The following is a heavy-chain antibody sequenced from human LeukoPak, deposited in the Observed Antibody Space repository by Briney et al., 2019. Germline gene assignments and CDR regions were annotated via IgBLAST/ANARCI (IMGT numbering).Heavy chain of an antibody. CDR3: ARVSWDCSRPNCHTFDY. CDR1: GFTFSSYA. J-gene: IGHJ4*02. Sequence: GGSLRLSCAASGFTFSSYAMSWVRQAPGKGLEWVSAISGSGGSTYYADSVKGRFTISRDNSKNTLYLQMNSLRAEDTAVYFCARVSWDCSRPNCHTFDYWGPGTLVTVSS. CDR2: ISGSGGST. D-gene: IGHD2-2*02. V-gene: IGHV3-23*01.